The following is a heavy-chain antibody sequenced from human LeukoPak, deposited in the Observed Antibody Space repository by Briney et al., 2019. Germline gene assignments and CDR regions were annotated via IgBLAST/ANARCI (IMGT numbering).Heavy chain of an antibody. Sequence: GGSLRLSCAASGSTFTSYTMNWVRQAPGKGLEWVSSISSTSTYIFYADSVKGRFTISRDNAKNSLYLQMNSLRAEDTAVYYCARDLSTTFGFGYWGQGTLVTVSS. CDR1: GSTFTSYT. J-gene: IGHJ4*02. V-gene: IGHV3-21*06. CDR2: ISSTSTYI. D-gene: IGHD3-10*02. CDR3: ARDLSTTFGFGY.